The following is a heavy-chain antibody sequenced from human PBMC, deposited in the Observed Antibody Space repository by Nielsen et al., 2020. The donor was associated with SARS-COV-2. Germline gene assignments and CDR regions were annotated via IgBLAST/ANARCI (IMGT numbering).Heavy chain of an antibody. CDR3: AKDPLLFIAAAGDILFDY. J-gene: IGHJ4*02. V-gene: IGHV3-23*01. D-gene: IGHD6-13*01. Sequence: WIRQPPGKGLEWVSAISGSGGSTYHADSVKGRFTISRDNSKSTLYLQMNSLRAEDTAVYYCAKDPLLFIAAAGDILFDYWGQGTLVTVSS. CDR2: ISGSGGST.